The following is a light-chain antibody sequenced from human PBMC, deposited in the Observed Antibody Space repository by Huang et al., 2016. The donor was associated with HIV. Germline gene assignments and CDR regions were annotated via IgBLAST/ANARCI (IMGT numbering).Light chain of an antibody. J-gene: IGKJ4*01. CDR1: QSVTSY. Sequence: EIVLTQSPATLSLSPGERAALSCRARQSVTSYLAWYQQKPGQAPRLLSYDTANRATGTPARFSGSGSGTDVTLTISNVEPEDSALYYCQQRSNWPLLTFGGGTKVEIK. CDR2: DTA. V-gene: IGKV3-11*01. CDR3: QQRSNWPLLT.